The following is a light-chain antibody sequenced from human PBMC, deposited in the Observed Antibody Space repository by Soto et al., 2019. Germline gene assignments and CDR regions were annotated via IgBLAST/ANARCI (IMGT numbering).Light chain of an antibody. CDR3: QQYGSSPPFT. V-gene: IGKV3-20*01. CDR2: GAS. J-gene: IGKJ3*01. CDR1: QSISSSY. Sequence: EIVLTQSPGTLSLSPGERATLSCRASQSISSSYLAWYQQEPGQAPRLLMYGASSRATGIPDRFSGSGSGTDFTLTISRLEPEDVAVYYCQQYGSSPPFTFGPGTKVDIK.